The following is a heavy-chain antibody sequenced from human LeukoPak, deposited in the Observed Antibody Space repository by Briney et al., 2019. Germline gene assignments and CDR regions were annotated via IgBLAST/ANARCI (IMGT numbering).Heavy chain of an antibody. D-gene: IGHD6-19*01. CDR1: GGSISSGGYY. Sequence: SETLSLTCTVSGGSISSGGYYWSWIRQHPGKGLEWIGYIYYGGSTYYNPSLKSRVTISVDTSKNQFSLKLSSVTAADTAVYYCARDGGSGWSSSAFDIWGQGTMVTVSS. J-gene: IGHJ3*02. CDR3: ARDGGSGWSSSAFDI. CDR2: IYYGGST. V-gene: IGHV4-31*03.